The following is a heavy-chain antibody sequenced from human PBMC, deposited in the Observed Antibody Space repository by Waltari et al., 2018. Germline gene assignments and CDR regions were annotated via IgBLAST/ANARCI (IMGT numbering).Heavy chain of an antibody. J-gene: IGHJ4*02. D-gene: IGHD2-2*01. V-gene: IGHV4-4*07. CDR3: AGRGVVPAATTFDY. CDR2: LYTSGST. CDR1: GGSISSYY. Sequence: QVQLQESGPGLVKPSETLSLTCTVSGGSISSYYWSWIRQPAGKGLEWIGRLYTSGSTNYNPSLKSRVTMSVDTSKNQFSLKLSSVTAADTAVYYCAGRGVVPAATTFDYWGQGTLVTVSS.